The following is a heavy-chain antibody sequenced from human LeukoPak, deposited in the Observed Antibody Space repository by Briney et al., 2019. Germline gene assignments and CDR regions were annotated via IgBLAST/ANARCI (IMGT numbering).Heavy chain of an antibody. D-gene: IGHD6-13*01. Sequence: GESLKISCKGSGYSFTSYWIGWVRQMPGKGLEWMGIIYPGDSDTRYSPSFQGQVTISADKSISTAYLQWSSLKASDTAMYYCATSSSPDHDAFDIWGQGTMVTASS. CDR1: GYSFTSYW. J-gene: IGHJ3*02. CDR3: ATSSSPDHDAFDI. CDR2: IYPGDSDT. V-gene: IGHV5-51*01.